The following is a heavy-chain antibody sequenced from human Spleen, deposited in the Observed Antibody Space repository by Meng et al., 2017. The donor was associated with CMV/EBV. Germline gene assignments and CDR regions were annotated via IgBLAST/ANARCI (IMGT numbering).Heavy chain of an antibody. J-gene: IGHJ4*02. CDR2: ISSSGSTI. V-gene: IGHV3-48*03. D-gene: IGHD4-11*01. CDR1: GFTFSSYE. Sequence: GESLKSSCAASGFTFSSYEMNWVRQAPGKGLEWVAYISSSGSTIYYADSVKGRFTISRDNAKNSLYLQMHSLRAEDTAVYYCARDLRSPDYRIFDYWGQGPLVTVSS. CDR3: ARDLRSPDYRIFDY.